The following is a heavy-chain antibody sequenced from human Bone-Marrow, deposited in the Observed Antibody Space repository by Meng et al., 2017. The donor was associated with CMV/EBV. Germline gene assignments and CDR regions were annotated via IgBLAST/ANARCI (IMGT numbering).Heavy chain of an antibody. CDR3: AREWYSGYDLRLFYYYGMDV. Sequence: LSLTCAASGFTFSSYWMSWVRQAPGKGLEGVANIKQDGSEKYYVDSVKGRFTISRDNAKHSLYLQMNSLRAEDTAVYYCAREWYSGYDLRLFYYYGMDVWGQGTTVTVSS. CDR2: IKQDGSEK. CDR1: GFTFSSYW. D-gene: IGHD5-12*01. J-gene: IGHJ6*02. V-gene: IGHV3-7*01.